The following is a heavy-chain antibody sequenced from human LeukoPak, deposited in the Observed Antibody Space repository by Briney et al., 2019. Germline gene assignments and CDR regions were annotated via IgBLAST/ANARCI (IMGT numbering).Heavy chain of an antibody. CDR3: AKDSDENYFDY. J-gene: IGHJ4*02. CDR1: GFTFSSYG. V-gene: IGHV3-23*01. CDR2: ISGSDGTT. Sequence: GGSLRLSCAASGFTFSSYGMNWVRQAPGKGLECVSAISGSDGTTYYADSVKGRFTISRDNSKNTLFLQMNSLRAEDTAVYYCAKDSDENYFDYWGQGTLVTVSS.